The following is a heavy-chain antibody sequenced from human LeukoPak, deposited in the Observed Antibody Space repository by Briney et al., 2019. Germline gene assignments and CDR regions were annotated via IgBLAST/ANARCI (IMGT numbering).Heavy chain of an antibody. CDR2: IYYSGST. Sequence: SETLSLTCTVSGGSISSYYWSWIRQPPGKGLEWIGYIYYSGSTNYNPSLKSRVTISVDTSKNQFSLKLSSVTAADTAVYYCARVSQYYYYGMDVWGQGTTVTVSS. CDR1: GGSISSYY. J-gene: IGHJ6*02. V-gene: IGHV4-59*01. CDR3: ARVSQYYYYGMDV.